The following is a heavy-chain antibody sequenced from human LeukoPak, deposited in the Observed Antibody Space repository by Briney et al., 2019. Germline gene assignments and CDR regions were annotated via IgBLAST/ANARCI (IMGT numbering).Heavy chain of an antibody. D-gene: IGHD5-12*01. CDR3: AQLSGYTYSGYGPTYYYYYYMDV. CDR2: IYYSGST. CDR1: GGSISSSSYY. Sequence: SETLSLTCTISGGSISSSSYYWGWIRQPPGKGLEWIGSIYYSGSTYYNPSLKSRVTISVDTSKNQFSLKLSSVTAADTAVYYYAQLSGYTYSGYGPTYYYYYYMDVWGKGTTVTVSS. J-gene: IGHJ6*03. V-gene: IGHV4-39*01.